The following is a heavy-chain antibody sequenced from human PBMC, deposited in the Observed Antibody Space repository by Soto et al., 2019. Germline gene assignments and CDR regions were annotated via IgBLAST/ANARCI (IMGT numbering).Heavy chain of an antibody. D-gene: IGHD6-13*01. Sequence: QVTVKESGPVLVKPTETLTLTRTVSGFSLSNAGLGVSWIRQPPGKALEWLAHIFSNDEKSYSTSLKSRLTISKDTSKSQVVLTMTNMDPVDTATYYCALTYSTSWYWFDPWGQGTLVTVSS. CDR3: ALTYSTSWYWFDP. CDR1: GFSLSNAGLG. J-gene: IGHJ5*02. CDR2: IFSNDEK. V-gene: IGHV2-26*04.